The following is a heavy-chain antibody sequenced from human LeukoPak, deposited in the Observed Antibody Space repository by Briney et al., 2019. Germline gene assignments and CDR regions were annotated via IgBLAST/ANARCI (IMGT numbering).Heavy chain of an antibody. D-gene: IGHD2-15*01. CDR3: ARGLLEGY. J-gene: IGHJ4*02. V-gene: IGHV1-2*02. Sequence: ASVKVSCKASGYTFTSYGISWVRQAPGQGLEWMGWINPNSGGTNYAQKFQGRVTMTRDTSISTAYMELSRLRSDDTAVYYCARGLLEGYWGQGTLVTVSS. CDR2: INPNSGGT. CDR1: GYTFTSYG.